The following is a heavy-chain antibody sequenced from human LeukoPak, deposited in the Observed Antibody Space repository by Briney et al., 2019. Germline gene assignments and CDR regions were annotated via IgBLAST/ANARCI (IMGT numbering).Heavy chain of an antibody. D-gene: IGHD4-17*01. CDR2: IYYSGST. Sequence: SGTLSLTCAVSGGSISISNSNWWSWVRQPPGKGLEWIGTIYYSGSTSYNPSLKSRVTMSVDTSKNQFSLKLSSVTAADTAVYYCARLPNYGDYVGYFDYWGQGTLVTVSS. V-gene: IGHV4-39*01. J-gene: IGHJ4*02. CDR3: ARLPNYGDYVGYFDY. CDR1: GGSISISNSNW.